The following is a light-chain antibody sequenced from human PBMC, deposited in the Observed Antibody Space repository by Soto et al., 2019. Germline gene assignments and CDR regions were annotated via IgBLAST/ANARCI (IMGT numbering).Light chain of an antibody. V-gene: IGKV1-5*03. CDR2: KAS. Sequence: DIQMAQAPSGLCASVVEGVAVSCRASQSISAWLAWYQQKPGKAPRLLIYKASTLEIGVPSRFSGSGSGTEFTLTISSLQPDDVATYYCQQYNEYSWQFGQGTKVDIK. J-gene: IGKJ1*01. CDR3: QQYNEYSWQ. CDR1: QSISAW.